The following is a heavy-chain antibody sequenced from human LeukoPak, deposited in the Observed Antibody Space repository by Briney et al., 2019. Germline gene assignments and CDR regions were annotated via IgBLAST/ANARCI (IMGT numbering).Heavy chain of an antibody. CDR1: GVSISSYC. CDR3: ARHTLFDY. J-gene: IGHJ4*02. CDR2: IYYSGST. Sequence: PWGTLSLSCTVSGVSISSYCWSWIRQAPGKGLEWIGYIYYSGSTNYNPSLKSRVTISVDTSKNQFSLKLSSVTAADTAVYYCARHTLFDYWGQGALVTVSS. V-gene: IGHV4-59*08.